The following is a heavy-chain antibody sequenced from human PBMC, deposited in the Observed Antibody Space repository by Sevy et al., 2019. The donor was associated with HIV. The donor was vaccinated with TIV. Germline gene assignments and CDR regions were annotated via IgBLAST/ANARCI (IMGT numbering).Heavy chain of an antibody. D-gene: IGHD2-8*01. CDR3: AREGCTKPHDY. CDR2: LSFGCGRI. CDR1: GFTFSKYS. Sequence: GGSLRLSCAASGFTFSKYSMSWVRQAPGKGVEWVSTLSFGCGRINYADSVKGRFTISRDDSKNTLYLQMNSLRADDTAVYYCAREGCTKPHDYWGQGTLVTVSS. J-gene: IGHJ4*02. V-gene: IGHV3-23*01.